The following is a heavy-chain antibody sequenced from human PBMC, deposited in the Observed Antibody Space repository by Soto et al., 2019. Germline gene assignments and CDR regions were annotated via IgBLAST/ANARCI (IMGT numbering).Heavy chain of an antibody. CDR3: AREMVRGVGSAY. CDR1: GYTFTSYG. D-gene: IGHD3-10*01. Sequence: QVQLVQSGAEVKKPGASVKVSCKASGYTFTSYGISWVRQAPGQGLEWMGWISTYNGNTKYAQKLQGRVTMTTDTSSSPAYMELRSLRSDDTSVFYCAREMVRGVGSAYWGQGTLVNVSS. V-gene: IGHV1-18*01. CDR2: ISTYNGNT. J-gene: IGHJ4*02.